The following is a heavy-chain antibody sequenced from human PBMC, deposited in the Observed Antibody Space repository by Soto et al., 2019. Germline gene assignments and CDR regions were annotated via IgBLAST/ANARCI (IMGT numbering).Heavy chain of an antibody. CDR1: NDSIRSGTYY. CDR2: LSYLGTT. D-gene: IGHD6-19*01. V-gene: IGHV4-39*01. Sequence: SETLSLTCTVSNDSIRSGTYYWAWIRQPPGRGLEWMGSLSYLGTTDYNPSLKSRVTISKDASKNQFSLKLTSVTAADTAVYYCATGRSDSGWYEEHFWGRDTLVPVSS. CDR3: ATGRSDSGWYEEHF. J-gene: IGHJ1*01.